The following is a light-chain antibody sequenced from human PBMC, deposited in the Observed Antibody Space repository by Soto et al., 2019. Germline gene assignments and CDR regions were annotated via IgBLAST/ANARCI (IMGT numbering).Light chain of an antibody. CDR2: EAS. CDR3: CSYAGSDIMI. CDR1: SSNVGSYNL. Sequence: QSALTQPASVSGSPGQSITISCTGSSSNVGSYNLVSWYQQHPGEAPNLVIYEASKRPSGVSNRFSGSKSGDTASLTISGLQAEDEADYYCCSYAGSDIMIFGGGTQLTVL. J-gene: IGLJ2*01. V-gene: IGLV2-23*01.